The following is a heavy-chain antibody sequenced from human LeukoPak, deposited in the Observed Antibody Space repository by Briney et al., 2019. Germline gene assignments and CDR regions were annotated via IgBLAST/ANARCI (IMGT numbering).Heavy chain of an antibody. CDR1: GYTFTSYG. Sequence: VASVKVSCKASGYTFTSYGFSWVRQAPGQGLEWMGWINPNSGGTNYAQKFQGRVTMTRDTSISTAYMELSRLRSDDTAVYYCARGSSETGWFDPWGQGTLVTVSS. CDR3: ARGSSETGWFDP. V-gene: IGHV1-2*02. CDR2: INPNSGGT. J-gene: IGHJ5*02. D-gene: IGHD2-2*01.